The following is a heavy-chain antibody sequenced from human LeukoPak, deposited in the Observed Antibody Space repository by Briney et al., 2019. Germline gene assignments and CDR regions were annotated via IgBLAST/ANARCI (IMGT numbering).Heavy chain of an antibody. CDR1: GFTFSSYA. J-gene: IGHJ5*02. V-gene: IGHV3-23*01. D-gene: IGHD2/OR15-2a*01. CDR2: ITGSGGGA. CDR3: PKVSKRGSTRWFDP. Sequence: GASLRLSCAASGFTFSSYAMSWVRQAPGKGLEWVSVITGSGGGASYADSVKGRFTISRDNSKNTLYLQMSSLRAEDTAVYYCPKVSKRGSTRWFDPWGQGTLVTVSS.